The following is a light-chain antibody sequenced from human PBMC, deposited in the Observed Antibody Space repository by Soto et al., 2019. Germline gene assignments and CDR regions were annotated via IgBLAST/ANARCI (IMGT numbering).Light chain of an antibody. V-gene: IGKV3-15*01. CDR3: QQYNDWLIT. CDR1: QSVSNH. J-gene: IGKJ5*01. Sequence: EIVMTQSPATLSVSPGERATLSCRASQSVSNHLAWYQQKPGQAPRLLILGASTRATGIPARFSGSGSGTEFTLPISSLQSEDFAVYYCQQYNDWLITFGQGTRLEIK. CDR2: GAS.